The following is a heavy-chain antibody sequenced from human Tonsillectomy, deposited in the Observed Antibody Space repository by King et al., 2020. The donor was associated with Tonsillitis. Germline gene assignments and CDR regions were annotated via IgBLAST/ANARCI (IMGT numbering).Heavy chain of an antibody. D-gene: IGHD3-3*01. CDR2: ISGSGGST. CDR3: AKDRDFWSPPGMDV. J-gene: IGHJ6*02. Sequence: VQLVESGGGLIQPGGSLRISCAVSGFTFSSYAMNWVRQAPGKGLEWVSGISGSGGSTYYADSVEGRCTISRDNSKNTLYLQMNSLRAADTAVYYCAKDRDFWSPPGMDVWGQGTTVSVSS. V-gene: IGHV3-23*04. CDR1: GFTFSSYA.